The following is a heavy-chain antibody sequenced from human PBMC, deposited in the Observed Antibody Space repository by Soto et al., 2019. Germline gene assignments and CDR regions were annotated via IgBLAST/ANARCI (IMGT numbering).Heavy chain of an antibody. Sequence: SETLSLTCTVSGGSISSSSYYWGWIRQPPGKGLEWIGSSYYSGSTYYNPSLKSRVTISVDTSKNQFSLKLSSVTAADTAVYYCARLGSGSSYYFDYWGQGTLVTVSS. V-gene: IGHV4-39*01. CDR1: GGSISSSSYY. J-gene: IGHJ4*02. CDR3: ARLGSGSSYYFDY. CDR2: SYYSGST. D-gene: IGHD3-10*01.